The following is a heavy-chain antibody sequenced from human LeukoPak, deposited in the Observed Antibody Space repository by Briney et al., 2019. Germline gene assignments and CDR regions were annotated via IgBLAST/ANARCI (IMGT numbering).Heavy chain of an antibody. CDR2: ISGSGIST. CDR1: GFTFSSYA. D-gene: IGHD3-3*01. CDR3: AKEYYDFWSGYPHDY. J-gene: IGHJ4*02. V-gene: IGHV3-23*01. Sequence: GGSLRLSCAASGFTFSSYAMNWVRQAPGKGLEWVSHISGSGISTYYADSVKGRFTISRDNSKNTLYLQMNSLRAEDTAVYYCAKEYYDFWSGYPHDYWGQGTLVTVSS.